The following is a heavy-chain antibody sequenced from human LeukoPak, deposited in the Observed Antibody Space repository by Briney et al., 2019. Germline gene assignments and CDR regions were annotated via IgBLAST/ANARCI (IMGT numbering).Heavy chain of an antibody. CDR1: GYTFTNYG. Sequence: GASVKVCFKAAGYTFTNYGFSWVRQAPGQGLEWMGWIGVYNGKTEYAKNLQGRVIMTTDTSTSTAYMELRSLTSDDTAVYYCARDIGVSQFDSWGQGTLVSVSS. J-gene: IGHJ4*02. CDR2: IGVYNGKT. D-gene: IGHD3-10*01. CDR3: ARDIGVSQFDS. V-gene: IGHV1-18*01.